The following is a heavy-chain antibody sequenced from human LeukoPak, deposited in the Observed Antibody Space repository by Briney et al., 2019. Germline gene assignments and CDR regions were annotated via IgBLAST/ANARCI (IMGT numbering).Heavy chain of an antibody. J-gene: IGHJ6*03. CDR1: GGSISSYY. CDR3: ARDGRAGSYYYYMDV. V-gene: IGHV4-59*01. Sequence: SETLSLTCTVSGGSISSYYWSWFRQPPGKGLEWIGYIYYSGSTNYNPSLKSRVTISVDTSKNQFSLKLSSVTAADTAVYYCARDGRAGSYYYYMDVWGKGTTVTVSS. D-gene: IGHD6-13*01. CDR2: IYYSGST.